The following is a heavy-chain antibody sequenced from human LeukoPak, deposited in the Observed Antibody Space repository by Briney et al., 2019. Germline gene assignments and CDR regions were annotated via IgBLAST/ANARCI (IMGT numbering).Heavy chain of an antibody. CDR2: IGSSGSTI. CDR1: GFTFSSYA. Sequence: GGSLRLSCAASGFTFSSYAMSWVRQAPGKGLEWVSYIGSSGSTIYYADSVKGRFTISRDNAKNSLYLQMNSLRAEDTAVYYCAGAGGTWGASDYWGQGTLVTVSS. CDR3: AGAGGTWGASDY. D-gene: IGHD3-16*01. J-gene: IGHJ4*02. V-gene: IGHV3-48*04.